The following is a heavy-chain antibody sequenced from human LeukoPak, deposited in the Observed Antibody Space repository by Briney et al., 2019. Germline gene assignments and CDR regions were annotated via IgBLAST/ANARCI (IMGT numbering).Heavy chain of an antibody. D-gene: IGHD6-19*01. CDR1: GFTFSSYW. J-gene: IGHJ4*02. CDR3: ARDLSRISGWFFDY. CDR2: INSDGCST. Sequence: GGSLRLSCAASGFTFSSYWMHWVRQAPGKGLVWVSRINSDGCSTSYADSVKGRFTISKDNAKNTLYLQMNSLRAEDTAVYYCARDLSRISGWFFDYWGQGTLVSVCS. V-gene: IGHV3-74*01.